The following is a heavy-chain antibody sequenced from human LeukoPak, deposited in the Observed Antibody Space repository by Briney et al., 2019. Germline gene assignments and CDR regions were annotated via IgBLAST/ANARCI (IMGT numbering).Heavy chain of an antibody. D-gene: IGHD4-11*01. J-gene: IGHJ4*02. CDR2: ISSSGSTI. CDR3: ARDRITVTTLDY. Sequence: PGGSLRLSCAASGFTFSSYEMNWVRQAPGKGLEWVSYISSSGSTIYYADSVKGRFTISRDNAKNSLYLQMNSLRAEDTAVYYCARDRITVTTLDYWGQGTLVTVSS. V-gene: IGHV3-48*03. CDR1: GFTFSSYE.